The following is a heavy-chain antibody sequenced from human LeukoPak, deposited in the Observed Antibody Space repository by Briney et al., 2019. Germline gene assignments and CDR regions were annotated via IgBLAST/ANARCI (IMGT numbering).Heavy chain of an antibody. D-gene: IGHD3-10*01. CDR3: ARISNYYGSGSYYWYFDY. V-gene: IGHV4-30-2*01. CDR2: IYHSGST. J-gene: IGHJ4*02. CDR1: GGSISSGGYS. Sequence: SETLSLTCAVSGGSISSGGYSWSWIRQPPGKGLEWIGYIYHSGSTYYNPSLKSRVTISVDRSKNQFSLKLSSVTAADTAVYYCARISNYYGSGSYYWYFDYWGQGTLVTVSS.